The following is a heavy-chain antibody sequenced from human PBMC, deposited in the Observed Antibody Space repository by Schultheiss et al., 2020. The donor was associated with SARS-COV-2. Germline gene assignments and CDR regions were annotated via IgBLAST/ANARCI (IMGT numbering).Heavy chain of an antibody. Sequence: KISCKASGGTFSSYAISWVRQAPGQGLEWMGGIIPIFGTANYAQKFQGRVTITADESTSTAYMELSSLRSEDTAVYYCARGPGVLGDFWSGYYPQPLPHFDFWGQGTLVTVSS. D-gene: IGHD3-3*01. V-gene: IGHV1-69*01. CDR3: ARGPGVLGDFWSGYYPQPLPHFDF. J-gene: IGHJ4*02. CDR1: GGTFSSYA. CDR2: IIPIFGTA.